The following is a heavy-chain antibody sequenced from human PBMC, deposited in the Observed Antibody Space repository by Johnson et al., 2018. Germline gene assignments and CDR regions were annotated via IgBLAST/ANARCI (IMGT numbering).Heavy chain of an antibody. V-gene: IGHV3-49*03. CDR3: TRGGCVVFTVGGVTADDAFDS. CDR2: IRGKAYGGTT. Sequence: EVQLLESGGGLVQPGRSLRLSCTASGFTFGDYAMSWFRQAPGKGLEWVGFIRGKAYGGTTENAASVKGSFTITRYDSKSIAYLQMNSLKTEDTAVYYGTRGGCVVFTVGGVTADDAFDSWGQWTMVTV. D-gene: IGHD3-16*01. J-gene: IGHJ3*02. CDR1: GFTFGDYA.